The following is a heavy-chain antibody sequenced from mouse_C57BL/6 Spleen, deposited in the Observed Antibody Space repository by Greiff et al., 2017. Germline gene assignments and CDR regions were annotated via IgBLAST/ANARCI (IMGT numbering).Heavy chain of an antibody. D-gene: IGHD2-3*01. Sequence: EVQGLESGGGLVKPGGSLKLSCAASGFTFSDYGMHWVRQAPEKGLEWVAYISSGSSTIYYADTVKGRFTLSRYNAKNTLFLQLTSLRSEDTAMYYCARALYGGYYVGAMDYGGQGTSVTVSS. CDR1: GFTFSDYG. CDR2: ISSGSSTI. J-gene: IGHJ4*01. V-gene: IGHV5-17*01. CDR3: ARALYGGYYVGAMDY.